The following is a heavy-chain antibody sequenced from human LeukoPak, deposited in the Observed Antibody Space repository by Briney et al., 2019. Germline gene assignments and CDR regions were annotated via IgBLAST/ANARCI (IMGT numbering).Heavy chain of an antibody. J-gene: IGHJ4*02. CDR3: AKPMITMVRGVTSSFDY. CDR1: GFTFSSYG. Sequence: GGSLRLSCAASGFTFSSYGMHWVRQAPGKGLEWVAFIRYDGSNKYYADSVKGRFTISRDNSKNTLYLQMNSLRAEDTAVYYCAKPMITMVRGVTSSFDYWGQGTLVTVSS. CDR2: IRYDGSNK. V-gene: IGHV3-30*02. D-gene: IGHD3-10*01.